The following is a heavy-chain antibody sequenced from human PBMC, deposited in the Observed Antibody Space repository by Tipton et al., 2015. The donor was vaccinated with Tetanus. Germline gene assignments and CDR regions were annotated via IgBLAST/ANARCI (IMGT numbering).Heavy chain of an antibody. CDR3: ARDRTGHYTTDY. CDR1: GFTFSDYN. Sequence: SLRLSCTGSGFTFSDYNINWVRQAPGQGLEWVAAISYGGDNLHYADSIKGRFTISRDSPTTTVYLQMNSLTSDDTAVYYCARDRTGHYTTDYWGRGTLVTVSS. J-gene: IGHJ4*02. CDR2: ISYGGDNL. V-gene: IGHV3-30-3*01. D-gene: IGHD3/OR15-3a*01.